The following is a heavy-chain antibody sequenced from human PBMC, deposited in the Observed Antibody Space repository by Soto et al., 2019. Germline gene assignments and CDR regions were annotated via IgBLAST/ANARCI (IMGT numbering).Heavy chain of an antibody. CDR3: ARGEQYSGRIFDY. CDR2: TYYRSKWYY. CDR1: GDSVSSNSAG. D-gene: IGHD1-26*01. J-gene: IGHJ4*01. V-gene: IGHV6-1*01. Sequence: SQTLSLTCAITGDSVSSNSAGWSWARPSPWRGLEWLGRTYYRSKWYYEYAVSVRGRITINPDTSKNQYSLQLNSVTPEDTAVYFCARGEQYSGRIFDYWGQGNLVTVSS.